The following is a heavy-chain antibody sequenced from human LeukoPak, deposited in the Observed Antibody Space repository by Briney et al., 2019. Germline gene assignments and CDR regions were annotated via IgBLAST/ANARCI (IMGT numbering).Heavy chain of an antibody. D-gene: IGHD3-22*01. Sequence: ASVKVSCKASGGTFSSYAISWVRQAPGQGLEWMGRIIPILGIANYAQKFQGRVTITADKSTSTAYMELSSLRSEDTAVYYCAREYYYDSSGYHSSFDYWGQGTLVTVSS. J-gene: IGHJ4*02. CDR3: AREYYYDSSGYHSSFDY. V-gene: IGHV1-69*04. CDR2: IIPILGIA. CDR1: GGTFSSYA.